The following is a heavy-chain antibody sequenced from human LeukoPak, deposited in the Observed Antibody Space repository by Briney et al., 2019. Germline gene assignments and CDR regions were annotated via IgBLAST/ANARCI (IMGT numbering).Heavy chain of an antibody. CDR1: GFTFDDYA. CDR2: ISWNSGSI. CDR3: AKASLDCSSTSCYFSHYYYYGMDV. D-gene: IGHD2-2*01. J-gene: IGHJ6*02. Sequence: GGSLRLSCAASGFTFDDYAMHWVRQAPGKGLEWVSGISWNSGSIGYADSVKGRFTISRDNANNSLYLQMNSLRAEDTALYYCAKASLDCSSTSCYFSHYYYYGMDVWGQGTTVTVSS. V-gene: IGHV3-9*01.